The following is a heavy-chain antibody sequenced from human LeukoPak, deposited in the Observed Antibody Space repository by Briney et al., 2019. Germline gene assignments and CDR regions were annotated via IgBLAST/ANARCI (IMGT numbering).Heavy chain of an antibody. J-gene: IGHJ5*02. CDR1: GFTFSSYA. V-gene: IGHV3-30*02. D-gene: IGHD3-10*01. CDR3: AKGLMRDLWCGES. Sequence: GGSLRLSCAASGFTFSSYAMHWVRQAPGKGLEWVAFIRYEGSDKYYADSVKGRFTISRDNSKNTLYLQMDSLTPEDTAVDYCAKGLMRDLWCGESWGQGTLVTASS. CDR2: IRYEGSDK.